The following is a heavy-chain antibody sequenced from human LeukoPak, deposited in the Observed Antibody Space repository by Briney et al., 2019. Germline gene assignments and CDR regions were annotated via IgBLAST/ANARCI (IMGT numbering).Heavy chain of an antibody. Sequence: PSETLSLTCTVSGGSISSYYWSWIRQPPGKGLEWIGYIYYSGSTNYNPSLKSRVTISVDTSKNQFSLKLSSVTAADTAVYYCARDQYYYGSGEYFQHWGQGTLVTVSS. D-gene: IGHD3-10*01. J-gene: IGHJ1*01. CDR1: GGSISSYY. CDR2: IYYSGST. V-gene: IGHV4-59*01. CDR3: ARDQYYYGSGEYFQH.